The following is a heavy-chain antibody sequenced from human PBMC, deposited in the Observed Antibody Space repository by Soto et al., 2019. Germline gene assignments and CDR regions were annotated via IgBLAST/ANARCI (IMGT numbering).Heavy chain of an antibody. CDR3: ARDGQSLAPYALDV. J-gene: IGHJ6*02. CDR2: IWYDGSNK. Sequence: QVQVVESEGGVVQPGRSLRLSCTASGFTFSGHAMHWVRQPPGKGLEWVAQIWYDGSNKYYADSVKGRFTISRDNSKNTLYVQMDSLRVEDTAVYYCARDGQSLAPYALDVWGQGTSVTVSS. V-gene: IGHV3-33*01. CDR1: GFTFSGHA. D-gene: IGHD6-19*01.